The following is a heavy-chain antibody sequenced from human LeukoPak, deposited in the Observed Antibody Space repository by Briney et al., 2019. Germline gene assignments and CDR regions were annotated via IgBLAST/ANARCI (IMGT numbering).Heavy chain of an antibody. J-gene: IGHJ3*02. Sequence: GGSLRLSCAASTFSFSEYPMGWVRQAPGKGLEWVSGISAGGDGTYYADPVKGRFTIPRDNSKNTLFLQMNSLRAEDTAKYYCAKSLLTTATGTGRASDIWGQGTMVTVSS. CDR1: TFSFSEYP. CDR3: AKSLLTTATGTGRASDI. V-gene: IGHV3-23*01. CDR2: ISAGGDGT. D-gene: IGHD1-1*01.